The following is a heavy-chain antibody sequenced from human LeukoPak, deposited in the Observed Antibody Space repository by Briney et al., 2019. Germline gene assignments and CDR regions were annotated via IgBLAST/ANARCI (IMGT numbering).Heavy chain of an antibody. CDR3: ASRPGGWYGEDS. CDR2: IYGGGST. J-gene: IGHJ4*02. D-gene: IGHD6-19*01. V-gene: IGHV3-53*01. CDR1: GLTVSSNF. Sequence: GGSLRLSCAATGLTVSSNFISWVRQAPGKGPEWVSVIYGGGSTYYADSVKGRFTISRDTPKNTLYLQMNSLRVEDTAVYYCASRPGGWYGEDSWGQGTLVTVSS.